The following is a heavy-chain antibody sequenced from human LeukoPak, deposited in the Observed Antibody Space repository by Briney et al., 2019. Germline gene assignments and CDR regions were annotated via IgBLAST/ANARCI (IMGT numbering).Heavy chain of an antibody. Sequence: GGSLRLSCAASGFTFSSYWMHWVRQAPGKGLVWVSRINSDGSSTSYADSVKGRFTISRDNAKNTLYLQMNSLRAEDTAVYYCARGGQRGYSGHDSDYWGQGTLVTVSS. J-gene: IGHJ4*02. V-gene: IGHV3-74*01. D-gene: IGHD5-12*01. CDR1: GFTFSSYW. CDR2: INSDGSST. CDR3: ARGGQRGYSGHDSDY.